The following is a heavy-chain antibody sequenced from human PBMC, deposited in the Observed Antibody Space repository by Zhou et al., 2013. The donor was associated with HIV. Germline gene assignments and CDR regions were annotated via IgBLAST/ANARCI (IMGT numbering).Heavy chain of an antibody. J-gene: IGHJ3*02. CDR2: INPNSGGT. CDR3: ARDIFRIQLGLHDAFDI. CDR1: GYTFTGYY. V-gene: IGHV1-2*02. Sequence: QVQLVQSGAEVKKPGASVKVSCKASGYTFTGYYMHWVRQAPGQGLEWMGWINPNSGGTNYAQKFQGRVTMTRDTSISTAYMELSRLRSDDTAVYYCARDIFRIQLGLHDAFDIWGQGTMVTVSS. D-gene: IGHD5-18*01.